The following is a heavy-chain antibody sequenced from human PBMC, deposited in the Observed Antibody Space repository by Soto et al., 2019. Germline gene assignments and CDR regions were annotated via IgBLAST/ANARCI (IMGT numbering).Heavy chain of an antibody. CDR2: ISWNSGSI. V-gene: IGHV3-9*01. D-gene: IGHD5-18*01. J-gene: IGHJ4*02. Sequence: GGSLRLSCAASGFTFDDYAMHWVRQAPGKGLEWVSGISWNSGSIGYADSVKGRFTISRDNAKNSLYLQMNSLRAEDTALYYCAKDKGRTAMVKDGRKGFDYWGQGTLVTVSS. CDR3: AKDKGRTAMVKDGRKGFDY. CDR1: GFTFDDYA.